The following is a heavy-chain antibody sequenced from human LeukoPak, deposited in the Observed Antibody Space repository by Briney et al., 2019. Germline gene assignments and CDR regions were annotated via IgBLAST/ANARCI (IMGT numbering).Heavy chain of an antibody. CDR3: ARLRIVVESLGHYYYMDV. V-gene: IGHV3-48*01. CDR2: ISSSSSTI. CDR1: GFTFSSYS. D-gene: IGHD2-2*01. J-gene: IGHJ6*03. Sequence: GGSLRLSCAASGFTFSSYSMNWVRQAPGKGLEWVSYISSSSSTIYYADSVKGRFTISRDNAKNSLYLQMNSLRAEDTAVYYCARLRIVVESLGHYYYMDVWGKGTTVTVSS.